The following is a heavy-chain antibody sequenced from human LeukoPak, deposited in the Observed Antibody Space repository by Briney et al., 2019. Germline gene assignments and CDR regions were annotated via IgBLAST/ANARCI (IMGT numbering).Heavy chain of an antibody. CDR3: ARGENYDILTGYLFDY. J-gene: IGHJ4*02. CDR1: GGSISSGDYY. CDR2: IYYSGST. D-gene: IGHD3-9*01. V-gene: IGHV4-30-4*01. Sequence: PSQTLSLTCTVSGGSISSGDYYWRWIRQPPGKGLEWIGYIYYSGSTYYHPSLKSRVTISVDTSKNQFSLKLSSVTAADTAVYYCARGENYDILTGYLFDYWGQGTLVTVSS.